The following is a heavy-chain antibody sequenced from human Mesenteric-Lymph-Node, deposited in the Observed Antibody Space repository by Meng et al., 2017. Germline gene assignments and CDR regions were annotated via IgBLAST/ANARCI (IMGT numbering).Heavy chain of an antibody. V-gene: IGHV3-15*01. J-gene: IGHJ6*01. Sequence: GESLKISCAASGFTFSSYGMSWVRQAPGKGLEWVGRIKSKTDGGTTDYAAPVKGRFTISRDDSKNTLYLQMNSLKTEDTAVYYCVTVTTFYYYYGMDVWGQGTTVTVAS. CDR1: GFTFSSYG. D-gene: IGHD4-17*01. CDR2: IKSKTDGGTT. CDR3: VTVTTFYYYYGMDV.